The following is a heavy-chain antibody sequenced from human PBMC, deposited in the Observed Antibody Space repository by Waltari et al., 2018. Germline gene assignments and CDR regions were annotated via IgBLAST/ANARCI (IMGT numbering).Heavy chain of an antibody. V-gene: IGHV4-4*02. D-gene: IGHD2-15*01. CDR3: ARDRGGGLYLDP. CDR2: IHRSGRS. Sequence: WTGVRQPGGMGLGVVGQIHRSGRSNYDPSLEGRVTVSIDTSKNQFSLKLTSATAADTAIYYCARDRGGGLYLDPWGQGSLVTVSP. J-gene: IGHJ5*02.